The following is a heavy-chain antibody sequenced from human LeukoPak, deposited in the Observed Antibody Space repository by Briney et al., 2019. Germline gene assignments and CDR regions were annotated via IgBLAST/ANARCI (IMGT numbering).Heavy chain of an antibody. CDR3: ARARYYDSSGYSALDI. CDR1: GGSISSYC. Sequence: SETLSLTCTVSGGSISSYCWSWIRQPPGKGLEWIGYIYYSGSTNYNPSLKSRVTMSVDTSKNQFSLKLSSVIAADTAVYYCARARYYDSSGYSALDIWGQGTMVTVSS. V-gene: IGHV4-59*01. CDR2: IYYSGST. J-gene: IGHJ3*02. D-gene: IGHD3-22*01.